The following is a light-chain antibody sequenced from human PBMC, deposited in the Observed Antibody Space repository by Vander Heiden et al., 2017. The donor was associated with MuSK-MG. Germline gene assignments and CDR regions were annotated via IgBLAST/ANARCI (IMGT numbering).Light chain of an antibody. CDR3: QQDKSYSPWT. CDR2: DAS. CDR1: QSISSW. V-gene: IGKV1-5*01. J-gene: IGKJ1*01. Sequence: DIQMTQSPSTLSASVGDRVTITCRASQSISSWLAWYQQRAGKAPKLLIYDASSLESGVSSRFSGSGYGKEFTLTISSRQPDDLATYYCQQDKSYSPWTFGQGTKVEIK.